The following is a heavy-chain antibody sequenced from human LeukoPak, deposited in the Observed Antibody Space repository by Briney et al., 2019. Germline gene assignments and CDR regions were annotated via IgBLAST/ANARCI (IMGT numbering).Heavy chain of an antibody. J-gene: IGHJ4*02. CDR3: SKSGSRDWDYFDY. D-gene: IGHD6-19*01. CDR2: ISGDGGAT. Sequence: PGGSLRLSCAASGFTFGSYAMNWVRQAPGKGLEWVSTISGDGGATHYADAVKGQFTISRANSKSTLFLQMNCLRAEDTAVYYCSKSGSRDWDYFDYWGQGTLVTASS. V-gene: IGHV3-23*01. CDR1: GFTFGSYA.